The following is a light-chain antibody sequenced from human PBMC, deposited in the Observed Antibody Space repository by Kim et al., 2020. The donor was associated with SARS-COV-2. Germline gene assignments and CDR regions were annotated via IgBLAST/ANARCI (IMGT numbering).Light chain of an antibody. CDR3: QQYNNWPRT. J-gene: IGKJ1*01. Sequence: EIVMTQSPATLSVSPGERATLSCRASQSVSSNLAWYQQKPGQPPRLLIYGASTRATGIPARFSGSGSGTEFTLTISSLQSEDFAVYYCQQYNNWPRTFGQGNKVDIK. V-gene: IGKV3-15*01. CDR1: QSVSSN. CDR2: GAS.